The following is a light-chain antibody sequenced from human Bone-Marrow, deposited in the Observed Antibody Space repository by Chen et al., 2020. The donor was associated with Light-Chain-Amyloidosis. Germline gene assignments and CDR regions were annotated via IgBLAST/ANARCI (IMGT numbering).Light chain of an antibody. CDR2: RDT. J-gene: IGLJ2*01. V-gene: IGLV3-25*03. Sequence: SYELTQPPPVSVPPGQTARITCSGDDLPTKYAYWYQQKPGQAPVMVVHRDTERPSGISERFSGSRSGTTATLTISGVQAEDEADYHCQSADSSGTYEVIFGGGTKLTVL. CDR1: DLPTKY. CDR3: QSADSSGTYEVI.